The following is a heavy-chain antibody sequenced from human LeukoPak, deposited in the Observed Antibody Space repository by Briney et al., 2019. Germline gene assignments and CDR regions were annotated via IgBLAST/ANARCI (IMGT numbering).Heavy chain of an antibody. CDR3: ARPSRSSGANWFDP. CDR2: ITGSGDIT. D-gene: IGHD6-6*01. Sequence: GGSLRLSCAASGFTFSSYSMHWVRLAPGQGLEYVSAITGSGDITYYANSVNGRFTISRDNSKNTLYLQLGSLRTEDMAIYYCARPSRSSGANWFDPWGQGTLVTVSS. J-gene: IGHJ5*02. CDR1: GFTFSSYS. V-gene: IGHV3-64*01.